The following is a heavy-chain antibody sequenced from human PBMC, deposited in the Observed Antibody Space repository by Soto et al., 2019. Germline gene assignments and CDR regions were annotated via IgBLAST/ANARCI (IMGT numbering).Heavy chain of an antibody. Sequence: PGGSLRLSCAASGFAFNIYAMSWVRQAPGKGLEWVASISGSGSSTYSADSVKGRFTISRDNSKIMVYLQMNNLRAEDTATYYCAKCDGDYRYYYYGMDVWGQGTTVIVSS. D-gene: IGHD4-17*01. CDR3: AKCDGDYRYYYYGMDV. V-gene: IGHV3-23*01. CDR1: GFAFNIYA. J-gene: IGHJ6*02. CDR2: ISGSGSST.